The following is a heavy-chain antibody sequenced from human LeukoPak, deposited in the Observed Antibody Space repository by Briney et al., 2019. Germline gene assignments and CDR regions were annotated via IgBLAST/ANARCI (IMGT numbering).Heavy chain of an antibody. CDR2: IIPIFGTA. V-gene: IGHV1-69*05. CDR3: AREGGSVIAEWGNWFDP. D-gene: IGHD6-13*01. J-gene: IGHJ5*02. CDR1: GGTFSSYA. Sequence: ASVKVSCKASGGTFSSYAISWVRQAPGQGLEWMGGIIPIFGTANYAQKFQGRVTITTDESTSTAYMELSSLRSEDTAVYYCAREGGSVIAEWGNWFDPWGQGTLVTVSS.